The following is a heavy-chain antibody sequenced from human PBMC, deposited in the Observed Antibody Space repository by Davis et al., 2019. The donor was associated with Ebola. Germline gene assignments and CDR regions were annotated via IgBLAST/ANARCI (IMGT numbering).Heavy chain of an antibody. CDR3: ARHVDGDFWYFDL. D-gene: IGHD4-17*01. CDR2: FYTDERT. CDR1: GFSVSGKY. Sequence: GGPLRLSCEVSGFSVSGKYMSCVRQPPGKGPEWVAVFYTDERTYYADSVKGRFTVSRDNSENMLYLQMSTLRVEDTAVYYCARHVDGDFWYFDLWGRGTRVTVSS. J-gene: IGHJ2*01. V-gene: IGHV3-53*01.